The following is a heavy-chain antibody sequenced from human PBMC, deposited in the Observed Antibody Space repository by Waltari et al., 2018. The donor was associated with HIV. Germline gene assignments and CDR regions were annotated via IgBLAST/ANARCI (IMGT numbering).Heavy chain of an antibody. J-gene: IGHJ4*02. CDR1: GFIFSSYA. Sequence: EVQLLESGGGLVQPGGSLRLSCAASGFIFSSYALSWVPQAPGKGLAWVSAITCSGGGTYYADSVKGRFTFSRDNSQNTLYLQMNSLRAEDTAVYYCAKYLDCSGTSCYTPYFDYWGQGTLVTVSP. V-gene: IGHV3-23*01. CDR2: ITCSGGGT. D-gene: IGHD2-2*02. CDR3: AKYLDCSGTSCYTPYFDY.